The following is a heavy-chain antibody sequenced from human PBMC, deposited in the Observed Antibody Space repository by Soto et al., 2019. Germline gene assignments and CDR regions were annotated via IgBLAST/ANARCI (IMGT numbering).Heavy chain of an antibody. CDR2: INAANGYT. CDR3: ARLFTGYYQRLAS. D-gene: IGHD3-9*01. CDR1: CYNFTNSA. V-gene: IGHV1-3*01. J-gene: IGHJ5*01. Sequence: ASVKVSCKASCYNFTNSARHWVRQAPGQRLEWMGWINAANGYTKYSQKFQARVTITRDTSASTAYLELGSLRAEDTAVYYCARLFTGYYQRLASWGQGTLVTVSS.